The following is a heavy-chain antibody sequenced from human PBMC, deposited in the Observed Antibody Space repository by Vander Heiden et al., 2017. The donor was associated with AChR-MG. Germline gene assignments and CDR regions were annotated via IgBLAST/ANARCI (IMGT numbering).Heavy chain of an antibody. CDR2: ISGYNGNT. V-gene: IGHV1-18*04. CDR3: ARDQGGYSP. J-gene: IGHJ5*02. CDR1: GYTFTSYG. Sequence: QVQLVQPGAEVTKPGASLNVSCKASGYTFTSYGISWVRPAPGQGLEWMGWISGYNGNTNYAQKLQGRVTMTTDTSTSTAYVELRSLRSDDTAVYYCARDQGGYSPWGQGTLVTVSS. D-gene: IGHD1-1*01.